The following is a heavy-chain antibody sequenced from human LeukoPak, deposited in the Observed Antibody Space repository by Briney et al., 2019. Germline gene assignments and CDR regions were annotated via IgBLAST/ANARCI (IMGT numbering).Heavy chain of an antibody. CDR3: ARLSSTLYYSMDV. D-gene: IGHD6-6*01. V-gene: IGHV4-59*08. CDR2: IQNSAIYRAKI. Sequence: NPSETLSLTCAASGGSISSHYWPWIRQPPGKGLEWVGYIQNSAIYRAKIKSSPSLQSRVSLSIDTSKNQVSLTVNSVTAADTAVYYCARLSSTLYYSMDVWGPGTAVTVSS. CDR1: GGSISSHY. J-gene: IGHJ6*02.